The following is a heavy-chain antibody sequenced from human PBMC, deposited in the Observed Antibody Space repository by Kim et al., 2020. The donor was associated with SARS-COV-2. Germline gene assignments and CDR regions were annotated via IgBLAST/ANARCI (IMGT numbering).Heavy chain of an antibody. J-gene: IGHJ4*02. D-gene: IGHD6-13*01. Sequence: ASVKVSCKASGYTFTSYGISWVRQAPGQGLEWMGWISAYNGNTNYAQKLQGRVTMTTDTSTSTAYMELRSLRSDDTAVYYCARKSNKYSSSWGHFDYWGQGTLVTVSS. CDR1: GYTFTSYG. CDR2: ISAYNGNT. CDR3: ARKSNKYSSSWGHFDY. V-gene: IGHV1-18*04.